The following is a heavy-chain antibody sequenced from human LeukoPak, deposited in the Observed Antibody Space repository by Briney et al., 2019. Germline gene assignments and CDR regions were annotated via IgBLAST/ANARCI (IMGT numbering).Heavy chain of an antibody. Sequence: SQTLSLTCAISGDSVSSNSAAWNWIRQSPSRGLEWLGRTYYRSKWYNDYAVSVKSRITINPDTSKNQFSLKLSSVTAADTAVYYCARLGRGVPAASRALWNAFDIWGQGTMVTVSS. CDR1: GDSVSSNSAA. J-gene: IGHJ3*02. CDR3: ARLGRGVPAASRALWNAFDI. V-gene: IGHV6-1*01. CDR2: TYYRSKWYN. D-gene: IGHD2-2*01.